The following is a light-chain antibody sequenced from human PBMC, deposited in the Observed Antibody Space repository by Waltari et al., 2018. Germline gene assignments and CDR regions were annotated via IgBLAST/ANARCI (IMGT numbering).Light chain of an antibody. CDR1: SSDVGTYDY. Sequence: QSALTQPASVSGSPGQSITISCTGTSSDVGTYDYVSWYQQHPGKAPKLMFYYVTKRPSRFANRFSGSKSGNTASLTISGLQAEDEADYYCSSYTTSSTVYVFGTGTKVTVL. CDR2: YVT. J-gene: IGLJ1*01. V-gene: IGLV2-14*03. CDR3: SSYTTSSTVYV.